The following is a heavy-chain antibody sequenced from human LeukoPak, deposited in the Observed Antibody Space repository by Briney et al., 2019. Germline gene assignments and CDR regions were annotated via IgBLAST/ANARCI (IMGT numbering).Heavy chain of an antibody. J-gene: IGHJ6*03. D-gene: IGHD5-18*01. Sequence: GGSLRLSCAASGFTFSSYGMHWVRQAPGKGLEWVAVIWYGGSNKYYADSVKGRFTISRDNSKNTLYLQMNSLRAEDTAVYYCAKESGGYSRYYYYMDVWGKGTTVTVSS. V-gene: IGHV3-30*02. CDR2: IWYGGSNK. CDR1: GFTFSSYG. CDR3: AKESGGYSRYYYYMDV.